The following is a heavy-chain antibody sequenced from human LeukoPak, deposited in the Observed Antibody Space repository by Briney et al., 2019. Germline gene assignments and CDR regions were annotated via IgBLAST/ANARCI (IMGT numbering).Heavy chain of an antibody. Sequence: ASVKVSCKASGGTFSSYAISWVRQAPGQGLEWMGRIIPILGTANYAQKFQGRVTITTDESTSTAYMELSSLRSEDTAVYYCATDYCNSTSCYADAIPSAFDIWGQGTMVTVSS. CDR2: IIPILGTA. D-gene: IGHD2-2*01. CDR1: GGTFSSYA. CDR3: ATDYCNSTSCYADAIPSAFDI. V-gene: IGHV1-69*11. J-gene: IGHJ3*02.